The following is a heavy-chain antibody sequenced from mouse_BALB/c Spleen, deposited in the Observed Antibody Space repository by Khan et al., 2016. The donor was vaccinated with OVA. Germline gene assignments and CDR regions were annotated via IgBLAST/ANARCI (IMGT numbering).Heavy chain of an antibody. CDR3: ARQPYYHYNIMDY. Sequence: VELVESGPGLVAPSQSLSITCTISGFSLTNYGVHWVRQPPGKGLEWLVVIWNDGNTAYNSALISRLTISKDNSKSQVFLKMNSLQTDDTAMYFCARQPYYHYNIMDYWGQGTSVTVSS. CDR1: GFSLTNYG. D-gene: IGHD2-10*01. V-gene: IGHV2-6-1*01. CDR2: IWNDGNT. J-gene: IGHJ4*01.